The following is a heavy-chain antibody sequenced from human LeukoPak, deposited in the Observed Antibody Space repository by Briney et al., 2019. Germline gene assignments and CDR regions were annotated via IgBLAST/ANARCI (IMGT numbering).Heavy chain of an antibody. CDR3: AGPYHSGYAPDY. J-gene: IGHJ4*02. CDR2: ISTSDSTI. D-gene: IGHD5-12*01. CDR1: GFIFSSYE. V-gene: IGHV3-48*03. Sequence: GGSLRLSCAASGFIFSSYEMHWVRQAPGKGLEWVSYISTSDSTIYYADSVKGRFTISRDNAKNSLYLQMNSLRAEDTAVYYCAGPYHSGYAPDYWGQGTLVTVSS.